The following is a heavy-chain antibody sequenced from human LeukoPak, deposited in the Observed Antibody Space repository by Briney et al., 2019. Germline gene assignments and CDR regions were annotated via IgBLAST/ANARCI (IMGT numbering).Heavy chain of an antibody. V-gene: IGHV3-9*01. CDR3: AKDMAPEVVVAAGFDY. J-gene: IGHJ4*02. CDR2: ISWNSGSI. D-gene: IGHD2-15*01. CDR1: GFTFDDYA. Sequence: GGSLRLSCAASGFTFDDYAMHWVRQAPGKGLEWVSGISWNSGSIGYADSVKGRFTISRDNAKNSLYLQMNSLRAEDTALYYCAKDMAPEVVVAAGFDYWGQGTLVTVSS.